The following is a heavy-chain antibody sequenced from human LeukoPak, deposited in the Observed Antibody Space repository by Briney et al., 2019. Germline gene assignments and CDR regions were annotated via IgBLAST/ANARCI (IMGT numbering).Heavy chain of an antibody. Sequence: PGGSLRLSCAASGFTFSGYEMNWVRQAPGKGLEWVSYISSSGSTIYYADSVKGRFTISRDNAKNSLYLQMNSLRAEDTAVYYCARDLGGSYWEGGYWGQGTLVTVSS. CDR1: GFTFSGYE. J-gene: IGHJ4*02. CDR2: ISSSGSTI. D-gene: IGHD1-26*01. CDR3: ARDLGGSYWEGGY. V-gene: IGHV3-48*03.